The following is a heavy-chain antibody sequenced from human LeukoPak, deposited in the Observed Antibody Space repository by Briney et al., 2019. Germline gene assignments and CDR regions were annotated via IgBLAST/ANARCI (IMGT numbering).Heavy chain of an antibody. J-gene: IGHJ4*02. CDR3: ARGFPGSGWIGFDY. CDR1: GYTFTSYG. Sequence: GASVKVSCKASGYTFTSYGSSWVRQAPGQGLEWMGWISAYNGNTNYAQRLQGRVTMTTDTSTSTAYMELRSLRSDDTAVYYCARGFPGSGWIGFDYWGQGTLVTVSS. V-gene: IGHV1-18*01. D-gene: IGHD6-19*01. CDR2: ISAYNGNT.